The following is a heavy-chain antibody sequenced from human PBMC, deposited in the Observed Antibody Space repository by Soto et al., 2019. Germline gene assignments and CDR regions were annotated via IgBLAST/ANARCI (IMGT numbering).Heavy chain of an antibody. Sequence: SETLSLTCTVSGGSISSSSYYWGWIRQPPGKGLEWIGSIYYSGSTYYNPSLKSRVTISVDTSKNQFSLKLSSVTAADTAVYYCARHGEAGYDFWSGYLSNWFDPWGQGTLVTVSS. CDR3: ARHGEAGYDFWSGYLSNWFDP. D-gene: IGHD3-3*01. CDR1: GGSISSSSYY. V-gene: IGHV4-39*01. CDR2: IYYSGST. J-gene: IGHJ5*02.